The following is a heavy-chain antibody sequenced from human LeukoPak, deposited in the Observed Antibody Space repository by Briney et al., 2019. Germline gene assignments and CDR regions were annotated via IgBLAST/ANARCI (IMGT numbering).Heavy chain of an antibody. V-gene: IGHV1-69*13. Sequence: SVKVSCKASGGTFISYAINWVRQAPGQGLEWMGGIIPIFGTPTYAQQFQDRVTITADESTSTAYMEPSSLRSEDTAIYYCASRLYCSNTRCRNFPFAYWGQGTLVTVSS. J-gene: IGHJ4*02. CDR3: ASRLYCSNTRCRNFPFAY. D-gene: IGHD2-2*01. CDR2: IIPIFGTP. CDR1: GGTFISYA.